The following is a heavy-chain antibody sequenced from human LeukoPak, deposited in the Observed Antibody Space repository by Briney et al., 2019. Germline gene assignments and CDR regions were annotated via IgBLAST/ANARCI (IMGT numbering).Heavy chain of an antibody. Sequence: GGSLRLSCAASGFTFSSNWMSWVRQAPGKGLEWVANIKQDGSEKYYMDSVKGRFTISRDNAKNLLYLQMNSLRAEDTAVYYCARDVGSGWFDYWGQGILVTVSS. CDR2: IKQDGSEK. CDR1: GFTFSSNW. CDR3: ARDVGSGWFDY. V-gene: IGHV3-7*01. J-gene: IGHJ4*02. D-gene: IGHD6-19*01.